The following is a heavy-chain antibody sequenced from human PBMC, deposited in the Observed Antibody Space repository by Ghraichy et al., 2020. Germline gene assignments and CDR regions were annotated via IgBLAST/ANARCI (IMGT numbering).Heavy chain of an antibody. CDR1: GFTFSSYG. Sequence: GGSLRLSCAASGFTFSSYGMHWVRQAPGKGLEWVAVIWYDGSNKYYADSVKGRFTISRDNSKNTLYLQMNSLRAEDTAVYYCARDEGYSSGWPFDYWGQGTLVTVSS. CDR3: ARDEGYSSGWPFDY. CDR2: IWYDGSNK. V-gene: IGHV3-33*01. J-gene: IGHJ4*02. D-gene: IGHD6-19*01.